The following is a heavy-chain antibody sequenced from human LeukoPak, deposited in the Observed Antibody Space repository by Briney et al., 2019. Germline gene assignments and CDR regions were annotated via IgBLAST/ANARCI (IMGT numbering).Heavy chain of an antibody. Sequence: GGSLRLSCAASRFTFSSYAMSWVRQAPGKGLEWVSAISGSGGSTYYADSVKGRFTISRDNSKNTLYLQMNSLRAEDTAVYYCAKAKLLWFGESQYYFDYWGQGTLVTVSS. V-gene: IGHV3-23*01. D-gene: IGHD3-10*01. CDR2: ISGSGGST. J-gene: IGHJ4*02. CDR3: AKAKLLWFGESQYYFDY. CDR1: RFTFSSYA.